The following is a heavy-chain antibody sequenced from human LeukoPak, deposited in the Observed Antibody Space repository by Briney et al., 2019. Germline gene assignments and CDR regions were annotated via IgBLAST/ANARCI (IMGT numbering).Heavy chain of an antibody. CDR2: INSDGRST. J-gene: IGHJ4*02. D-gene: IGHD1-26*01. CDR1: GFTFSSHG. CDR3: ARAVGATHFDY. V-gene: IGHV3-74*01. Sequence: PGRSLRLSCAASGFTFSSHGMHWVRQAPGKGRVWVSRINSDGRSTSYADSVKGRFTISRDNAKNTLYLQMNSLRAEDTAVYYCARAVGATHFDYWGQGTLVTVSS.